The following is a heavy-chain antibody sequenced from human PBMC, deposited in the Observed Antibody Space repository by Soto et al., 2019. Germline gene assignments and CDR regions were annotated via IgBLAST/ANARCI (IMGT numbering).Heavy chain of an antibody. V-gene: IGHV3-7*01. CDR1: GFTFSSYW. CDR2: IKQDGSEK. CDR3: ASDPRSYCSGGSCPSDAFDI. J-gene: IGHJ3*02. Sequence: EVQLVESGGGLVQPGGSLRLSCAASGFTFSSYWMSWVRQAPGKGLEWVANIKQDGSEKYYVDSVKGRFTISIDNAKNSLYLQMNSLRAEDTAVYYCASDPRSYCSGGSCPSDAFDIWGQGTMVTVSS. D-gene: IGHD2-15*01.